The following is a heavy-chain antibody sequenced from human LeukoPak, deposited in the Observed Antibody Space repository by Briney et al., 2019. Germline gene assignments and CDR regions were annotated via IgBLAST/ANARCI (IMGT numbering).Heavy chain of an antibody. D-gene: IGHD6-19*01. Sequence: GASVKVSCKASGGTFSSYGISWVRQAPGQGLEWMGGIIPIFGTANYAQKFQGRVTITADKSTSTAYMELSSLRSEDTAVFYCARAADVSAWYGNWFDPWGQGTLVTVSS. CDR1: GGTFSSYG. CDR3: ARAADVSAWYGNWFDP. V-gene: IGHV1-69*06. J-gene: IGHJ5*02. CDR2: IIPIFGTA.